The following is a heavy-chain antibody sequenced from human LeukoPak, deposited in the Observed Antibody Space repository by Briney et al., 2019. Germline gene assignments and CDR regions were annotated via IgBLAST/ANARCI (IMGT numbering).Heavy chain of an antibody. CDR3: AKFLQWLLLPNDAFDI. D-gene: IGHD3-3*01. J-gene: IGHJ3*02. Sequence: GGSLRLSCAASGFTFSSYAMSWVRQAPGKGLEWVSAISGSGGSTYYADSVKGRFTISRDNSKNTLYLQMNSLGAEDTAEYYCAKFLQWLLLPNDAFDIWGQGTMVTVSS. CDR2: ISGSGGST. V-gene: IGHV3-23*01. CDR1: GFTFSSYA.